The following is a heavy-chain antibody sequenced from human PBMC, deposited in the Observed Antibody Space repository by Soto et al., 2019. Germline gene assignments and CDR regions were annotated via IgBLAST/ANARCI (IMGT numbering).Heavy chain of an antibody. CDR3: AGGGSEADG. D-gene: IGHD2-21*01. CDR2: IYYSGST. Sequence: QVQLQESGPGLVKPSQTLSLTCTVSGGSISSGDYYWSWIRQPPGKGLEWLGYIYYSGSTYYNPSLKSRVTISVDTSQIQCSLQLRSVSGADAAVYYGAGGGSEADGWGQGTLVTVSS. J-gene: IGHJ4*02. CDR1: GGSISSGDYY. V-gene: IGHV4-30-4*01.